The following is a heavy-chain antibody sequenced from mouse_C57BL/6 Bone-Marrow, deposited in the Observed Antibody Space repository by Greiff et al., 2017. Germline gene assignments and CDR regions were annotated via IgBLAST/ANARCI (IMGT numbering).Heavy chain of an antibody. V-gene: IGHV1-11*01. CDR2: IYPVSGET. D-gene: IGHD2-4*01. CDR3: GRPRLRRGAWFAY. J-gene: IGHJ3*01. Sequence: VQLVESGAELASPGASVTLSCKASGYTFTDHIMNWVKKRPGQGLEWIGRIYPVSGETNYNQKFMGKATFSVDRSSSTVYMVLNSLTSEDPAVYYCGRPRLRRGAWFAYWGQGTLVTVSA. CDR1: GYTFTDHI.